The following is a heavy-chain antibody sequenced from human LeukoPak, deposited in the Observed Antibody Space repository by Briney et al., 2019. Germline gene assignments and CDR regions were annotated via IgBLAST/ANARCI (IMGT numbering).Heavy chain of an antibody. CDR2: FDPEDGET. CDR1: GYTLTELS. Sequence: ASVKVSCKVSGYTLTELSMQWVRRAPGKELEWMGGFDPEDGETIYAQKFQGRVTMTGDTSTDTAYMELSSLRSEDTAVYYCATDEDYDILTGNNRRANAFDIWGQGTLVTVSS. D-gene: IGHD3-9*01. V-gene: IGHV1-24*01. J-gene: IGHJ3*02. CDR3: ATDEDYDILTGNNRRANAFDI.